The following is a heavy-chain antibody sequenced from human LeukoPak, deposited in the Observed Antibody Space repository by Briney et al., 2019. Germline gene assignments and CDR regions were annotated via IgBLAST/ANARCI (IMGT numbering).Heavy chain of an antibody. CDR1: GFTFSTYA. CDR3: AKRAGVGSSSPLNNYFDY. J-gene: IGHJ4*02. D-gene: IGHD2-2*01. CDR2: ISGSGDTT. V-gene: IGHV3-23*01. Sequence: GGSLRLSCSASGFTFSTYAMSWVRRAPGKGPEWVSAISGSGDTTYFADSVKGRFTISRDNSKNTLYLQMNSLRGEDTAVYFCAKRAGVGSSSPLNNYFDYWGQGTLVTVSS.